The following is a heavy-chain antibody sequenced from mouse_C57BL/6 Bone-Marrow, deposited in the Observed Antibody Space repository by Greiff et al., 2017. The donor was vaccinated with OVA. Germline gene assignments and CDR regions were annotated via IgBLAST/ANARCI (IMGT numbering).Heavy chain of an antibody. CDR1: GYTFTSYW. J-gene: IGHJ4*01. V-gene: IGHV1-64*01. CDR2: IHPNSGST. CDR3: ARPSCDYGPMDY. D-gene: IGHD1-1*01. Sequence: QVQLQQPGAELVKPGASVKLSCKASGYTFTSYWMHWVKQRPGQGLEWIGMIHPNSGSTNYNEKFKSKATLTVDKSSSTAYMQLGSLTSEDAAVDYCARPSCDYGPMDYWGQGTSVTVSS.